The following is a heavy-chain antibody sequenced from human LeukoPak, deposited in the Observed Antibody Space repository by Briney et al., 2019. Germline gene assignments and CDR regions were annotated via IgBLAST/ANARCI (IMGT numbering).Heavy chain of an antibody. D-gene: IGHD2-2*01. V-gene: IGHV3-23*01. CDR2: ISGSGGST. J-gene: IGHJ5*02. CDR1: GFTFSSDA. CDR3: AKDQAWVVPASNWFDP. Sequence: PGGSLRLSCAASGFTFSSDAMSWVRQAPGKGLEGVSAISGSGGSTYYADSVKGRVTMSRDNSKNTLYLQMNSLRAEDTAVYSCAKDQAWVVPASNWFDPWGQGALVTVSS.